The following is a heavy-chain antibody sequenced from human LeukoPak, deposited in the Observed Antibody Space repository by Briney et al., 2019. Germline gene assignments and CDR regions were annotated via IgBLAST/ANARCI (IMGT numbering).Heavy chain of an antibody. CDR2: ISSSGSTI. V-gene: IGHV3-48*03. D-gene: IGHD3-9*01. CDR1: GFTFSSYE. CDR3: ARAPLLRYFDWLLFGYFDY. J-gene: IGHJ4*02. Sequence: GGSLRLSCAASGFTFSSYEMNWVRQAPGKGLEWVSYISSSGSTIYYADSVKGRFTISRDNAKNSLYLQMNSLRAEDTAVYYCARAPLLRYFDWLLFGYFDYWGQGTLVTVSS.